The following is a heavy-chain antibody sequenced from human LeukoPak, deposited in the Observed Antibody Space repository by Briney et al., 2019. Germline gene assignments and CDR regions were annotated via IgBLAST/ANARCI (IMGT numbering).Heavy chain of an antibody. CDR1: GFTFRTYW. Sequence: PGGSLRLSCAASGFTFRTYWMSWVRQAPGKGLEWVANIKQDGSENYYVDSVKGRFTISRDNAKNSLFLQMNSLRAEDTAAYYCARDKLQGATLFDYWGQGTLVTVSS. CDR2: IKQDGSEN. V-gene: IGHV3-7*01. J-gene: IGHJ4*02. D-gene: IGHD1-26*01. CDR3: ARDKLQGATLFDY.